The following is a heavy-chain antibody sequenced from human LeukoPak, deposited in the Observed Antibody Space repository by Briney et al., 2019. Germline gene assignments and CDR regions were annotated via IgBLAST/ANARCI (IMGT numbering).Heavy chain of an antibody. D-gene: IGHD5-24*01. CDR3: ARDRGWLQFDC. CDR2: IKEDGSEK. V-gene: IGHV3-7*01. CDR1: GFTFSSYW. Sequence: GGSLRLSCAASGFTFSSYWISWVRQAPGKGLEWVANIKEDGSEKYYVDSVKGRFTISRDNVKNSLYLQMNSLRAEDTAVHYCARDRGWLQFDCWGQGTLVTVSS. J-gene: IGHJ4*02.